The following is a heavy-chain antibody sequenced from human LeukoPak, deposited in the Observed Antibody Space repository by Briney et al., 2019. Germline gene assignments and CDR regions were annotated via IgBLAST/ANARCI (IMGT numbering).Heavy chain of an antibody. CDR3: ARGWDYDSGGRPTAYVY. CDR2: IIPLFGTA. J-gene: IGHJ4*02. D-gene: IGHD3-22*01. V-gene: IGHV1-69*01. Sequence: GASVKVSCKASGGTFNRYAISWVRQAPGQGLEWMGGIIPLFGTANYAQKFQDKVTITADESTSRAYMELRSLRSEDTAVYYCARGWDYDSGGRPTAYVYWGQGTLVTVSS. CDR1: GGTFNRYA.